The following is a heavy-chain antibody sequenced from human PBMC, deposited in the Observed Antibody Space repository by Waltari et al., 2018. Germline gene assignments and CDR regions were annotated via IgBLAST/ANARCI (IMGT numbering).Heavy chain of an antibody. D-gene: IGHD1-1*01. CDR1: GGSICSGTSH. V-gene: IGHV4-61*02. CDR3: ARVQQNGIAGRWYFDL. CDR2: IYTSGST. Sequence: QLQLQESGPGLVKPSQTLSVTCTAPGGSICSGTSHRPWIRPPPVKGLEWIGRIYTSGSTNYSPSLKGRVTISVDTSKNQFSLKLSSVTAADTAVYYCARVQQNGIAGRWYFDLWGRGTLVTVSS. J-gene: IGHJ2*01.